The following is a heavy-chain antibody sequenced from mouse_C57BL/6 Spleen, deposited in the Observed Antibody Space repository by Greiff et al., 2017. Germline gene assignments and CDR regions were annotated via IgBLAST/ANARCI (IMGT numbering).Heavy chain of an antibody. Sequence: EVQLQESGGGLVKPGGSLKLSCAASGFTFSSYAMSWVRQTPEKRLEWVATISDGGSYTYYPDNVKGRFTISRDNAKNNLYLQMSHLKSEDTAMYYCARDGGTGHYFDYWGQGTTLTVSS. CDR1: GFTFSSYA. V-gene: IGHV5-4*01. J-gene: IGHJ2*01. CDR3: ARDGGTGHYFDY. CDR2: ISDGGSYT.